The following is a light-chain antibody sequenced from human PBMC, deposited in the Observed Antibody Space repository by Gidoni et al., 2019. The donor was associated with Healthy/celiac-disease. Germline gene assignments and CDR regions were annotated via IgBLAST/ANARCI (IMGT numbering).Light chain of an antibody. CDR2: AAA. V-gene: IGKV1-39*01. J-gene: IGKJ1*01. CDR3: QQSYSTPWT. Sequence: DIQMTQYPSSLSASVGDRVTITCRASQSISSYLNWYQQKPGKAPKLLIYAAASLQSVVPSRFSGSGSGTDFTLTISSLQPEDFATYYCQQSYSTPWTFGQGTKVEIK. CDR1: QSISSY.